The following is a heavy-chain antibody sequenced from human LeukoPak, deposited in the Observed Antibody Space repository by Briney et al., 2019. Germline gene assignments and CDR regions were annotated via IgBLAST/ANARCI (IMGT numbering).Heavy chain of an antibody. CDR3: AKTVTTQAYYWYFDL. D-gene: IGHD4-17*01. V-gene: IGHV3-23*01. Sequence: PGGSLRLSCAASGFTFSIYAMSWVRQAPRKGLEWVSAIGGSGQNTNYADSVKGRFTISRDNSRNTLYLDMNILRAEDTAVYYCAKTVTTQAYYWYFDLWGRGTLVTVSS. CDR1: GFTFSIYA. CDR2: IGGSGQNT. J-gene: IGHJ2*01.